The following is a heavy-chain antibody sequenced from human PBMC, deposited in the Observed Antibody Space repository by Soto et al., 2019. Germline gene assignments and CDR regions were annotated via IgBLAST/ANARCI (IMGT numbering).Heavy chain of an antibody. D-gene: IGHD5-12*01. V-gene: IGHV1-2*02. CDR2: ISPDSGGT. J-gene: IGHJ4*02. Sequence: ASVKVSCKASGYTFTGYYIHWVRQAPGRGLEWMGWISPDSGGTNYAQKFQGRVTMTRDTSISAAHMELRWLTSDDTAVYFCARDSRSGYDYHSYEFWGQGTLVTVSS. CDR3: ARDSRSGYDYHSYEF. CDR1: GYTFTGYY.